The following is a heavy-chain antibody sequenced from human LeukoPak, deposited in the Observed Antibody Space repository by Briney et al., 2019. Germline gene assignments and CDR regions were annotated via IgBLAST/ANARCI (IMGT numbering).Heavy chain of an antibody. CDR3: AREGNVAMTADAFDI. J-gene: IGHJ3*02. CDR2: IDITGSTI. V-gene: IGHV3-48*03. CDR1: GFTFSSYE. Sequence: GGSLRLSCAASGFTFSSYEMNWVRQAPGKGLEWVSYIDITGSTIYYADSVKGRFTISRDNAENSLYLQMNSLRAEDTAVYYCAREGNVAMTADAFDIWGQGTMVTVSS. D-gene: IGHD2-21*02.